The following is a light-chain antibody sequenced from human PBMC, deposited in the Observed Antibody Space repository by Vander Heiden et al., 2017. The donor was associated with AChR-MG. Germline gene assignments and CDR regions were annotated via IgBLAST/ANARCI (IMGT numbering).Light chain of an antibody. CDR2: RNN. CDR3: SAWDSSLSAVLV. V-gene: IGLV10-54*04. J-gene: IGLJ2*01. Sequence: AGLTQPPSVSKGLRQTATLTCTGNSNNVGNQGAAWLQQHQGHPPKLLSYRNNNRPSGISERFSASRSGNTASLTITGLQPEDEADYYCSAWDSSLSAVLVVGGVNKL. CDR1: SNNVGNQG.